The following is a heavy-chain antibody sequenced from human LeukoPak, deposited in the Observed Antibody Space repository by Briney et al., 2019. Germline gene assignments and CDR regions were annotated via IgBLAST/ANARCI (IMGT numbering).Heavy chain of an antibody. Sequence: GSLRLSCAASGFTFSSYWMHWVRQAPGKGLVWVSRINSDGSSTSYADSVKGRFTISRDNAKNTLYLQMNSLRAEDTAVYYCAGDQYYYDSSGSPGYWGQGTLVTVSS. CDR3: AGDQYYYDSSGSPGY. CDR1: GFTFSSYW. CDR2: INSDGSST. V-gene: IGHV3-74*01. J-gene: IGHJ4*02. D-gene: IGHD3-22*01.